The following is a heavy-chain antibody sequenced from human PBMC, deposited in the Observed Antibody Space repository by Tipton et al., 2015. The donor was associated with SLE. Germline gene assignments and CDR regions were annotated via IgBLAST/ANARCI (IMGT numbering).Heavy chain of an antibody. V-gene: IGHV3-21*03. J-gene: IGHJ4*02. D-gene: IGHD3-22*01. CDR3: AGALTRGYYDSSGSVDY. CDR1: GFTFSSYS. Sequence: SLRLSCAASGFTFSSYSLTWVRQAPGKGLEWVSSISSSSSYIYYADSVKGRFTISRDNAKNSLYLQMNSLRAEDTAVYYCAGALTRGYYDSSGSVDYWGQGTLVTVSS. CDR2: ISSSSSYI.